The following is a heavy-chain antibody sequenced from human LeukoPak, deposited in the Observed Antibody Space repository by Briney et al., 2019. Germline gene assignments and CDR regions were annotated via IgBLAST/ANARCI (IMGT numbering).Heavy chain of an antibody. CDR3: VRDMDV. J-gene: IGHJ6*02. CDR1: GFTFSRYW. CDR2: TNQDGTER. Sequence: GGSLRLSCAASGFTFSRYWMTWVHQAPGKGLEWVANTNQDGTERHYVDPVKGRSTISRDNAKNSLYLQMNTLRAEDTAVYYCVRDMDVWGQGTTVTVSS. V-gene: IGHV3-7*05.